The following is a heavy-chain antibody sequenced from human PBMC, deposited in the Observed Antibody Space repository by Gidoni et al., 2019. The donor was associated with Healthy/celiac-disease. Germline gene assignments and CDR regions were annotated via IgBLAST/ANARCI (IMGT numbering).Heavy chain of an antibody. Sequence: QVQLVESGGGVVQPGRSLRLSCASSGFTFSRYAMHWVRQAPGKGLEWVAVISYDGSNKYYADSVKGRFTISRDNSKNTLYLQMNSLRAEDTAVYYCARDCIFCTNGVCYRGCGYYYYGMDVWGQGTTVTVSS. D-gene: IGHD2-8*01. CDR1: GFTFSRYA. V-gene: IGHV3-30-3*01. J-gene: IGHJ6*02. CDR3: ARDCIFCTNGVCYRGCGYYYYGMDV. CDR2: ISYDGSNK.